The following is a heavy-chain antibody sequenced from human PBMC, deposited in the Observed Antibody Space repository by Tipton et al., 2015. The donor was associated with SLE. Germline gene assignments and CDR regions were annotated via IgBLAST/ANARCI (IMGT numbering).Heavy chain of an antibody. D-gene: IGHD4-17*01. CDR3: ARGDLYGDYTY. J-gene: IGHJ4*02. V-gene: IGHV4-59*11. CDR1: GVSMNSPY. CDR2: IYYNGNT. Sequence: TLSLTCTVSGVSMNSPYWIWIRQPPGKGLEWIGYIYYNGNTNYNSSLESRVTISIDPSKNQFSLKLTSVTAADTAVYFCARGDLYGDYTYWGQGALVTVSS.